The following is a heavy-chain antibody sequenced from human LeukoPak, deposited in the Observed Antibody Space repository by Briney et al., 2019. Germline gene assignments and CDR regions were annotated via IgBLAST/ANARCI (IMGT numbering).Heavy chain of an antibody. CDR1: GFTFSNAW. V-gene: IGHV3-15*04. D-gene: IGHD1-26*01. Sequence: PGGSLRLSCAASGFTFSNAWMSWVRQAPGKGLEWVGRIESKTDGGTTDYAAPVKGRFTSSRHDSKNTLYLQMNSLKTEDTAVYCCTTAGATEPCHYWGQGTLVTVSS. CDR2: IESKTDGGTT. J-gene: IGHJ4*02. CDR3: TTAGATEPCHY.